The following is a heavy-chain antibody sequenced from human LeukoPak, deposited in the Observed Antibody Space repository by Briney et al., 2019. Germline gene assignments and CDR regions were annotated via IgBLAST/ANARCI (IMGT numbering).Heavy chain of an antibody. Sequence: SETLSLTCAVSGGSISSGGYSWSWIRQPPGKGLEWIGYIYQSGSTYYNPSLKSRVTISVDRSKNQFSLKLSSVTAADTAGYYCAREVGGSGSFDYWGQGTLVTVSS. J-gene: IGHJ4*02. D-gene: IGHD3-10*01. CDR1: GGSISSGGYS. CDR3: AREVGGSGSFDY. V-gene: IGHV4-30-2*01. CDR2: IYQSGST.